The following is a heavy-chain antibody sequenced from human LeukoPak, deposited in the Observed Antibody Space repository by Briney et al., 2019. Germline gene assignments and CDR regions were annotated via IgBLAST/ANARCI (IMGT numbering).Heavy chain of an antibody. Sequence: GGSLRLSCAASGFTFSSYSMNWVRQAPGKGLEWVSYISSSSSTIYYADSVKGRFTISRDNAKNSLYLQMNSLRAEDAAVYYCARAPYGSGRQYAFDIWGQGTMVTVSS. CDR3: ARAPYGSGRQYAFDI. CDR1: GFTFSSYS. CDR2: ISSSSSTI. J-gene: IGHJ3*02. V-gene: IGHV3-48*01. D-gene: IGHD3-10*01.